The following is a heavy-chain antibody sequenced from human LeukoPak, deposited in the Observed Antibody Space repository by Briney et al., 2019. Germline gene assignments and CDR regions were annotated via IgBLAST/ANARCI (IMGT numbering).Heavy chain of an antibody. J-gene: IGHJ4*02. D-gene: IGHD2-21*01. Sequence: GGSLRLSCAVSGFSYAMTWVRQAPGKGLECVSVITSTGDNTYYIDSVKGRFTISRDDSKNTLYPQMNSLRVEDTAIYYCAKAGLILHAGYWCQGTLVTVSS. V-gene: IGHV3-23*01. CDR3: AKAGLILHAGY. CDR2: ITSTGDNT. CDR1: GFSYA.